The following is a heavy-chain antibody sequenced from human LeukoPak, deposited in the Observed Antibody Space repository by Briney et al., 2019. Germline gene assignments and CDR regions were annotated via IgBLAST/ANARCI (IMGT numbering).Heavy chain of an antibody. CDR1: GYTFTSYG. D-gene: IGHD2/OR15-2a*01. Sequence: ASVKVSCKASGYTFTSYGISWVRQAPGQGLEWMGWISAYNGNTNYAQKLQGRVTITRNTSISTAYMELSSLRSEDTAVYYCARAESYYYYYMDVWGKGTTVTVSS. CDR2: ISAYNGNT. CDR3: ARAESYYYYYMDV. J-gene: IGHJ6*03. V-gene: IGHV1-18*01.